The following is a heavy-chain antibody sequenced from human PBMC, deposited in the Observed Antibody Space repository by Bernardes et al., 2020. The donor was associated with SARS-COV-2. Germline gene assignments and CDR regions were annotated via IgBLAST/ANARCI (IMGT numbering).Heavy chain of an antibody. CDR3: AREVQARGLWLPFDY. CDR1: GGSINDYY. D-gene: IGHD5-18*01. V-gene: IGHV4-4*07. Sequence: SETLSRTCTVSGGSINDYYWSWIRQPAGQGLEWIGRISATGSTYYNPSLKSRLTMSVDTSKNQFSLRLSSVTAADTAVYYCAREVQARGLWLPFDYWGQGTPVTVSS. J-gene: IGHJ4*02. CDR2: ISATGST.